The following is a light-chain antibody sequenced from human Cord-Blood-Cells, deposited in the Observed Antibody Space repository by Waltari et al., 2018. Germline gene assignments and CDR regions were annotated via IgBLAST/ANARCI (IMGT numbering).Light chain of an antibody. Sequence: DIVMTQSPDSLAVSLGERATINCKSSQSVLYSSNNKNYLAWYQHKPGQPPKLLIYWASTRESGVPDRCSGSGSGTDFSRTISSLQAEGVAVYYCQQYYSTRTFGQGTKVQIK. J-gene: IGKJ1*01. V-gene: IGKV4-1*01. CDR3: QQYYSTRT. CDR1: QSVLYSSNNKNY. CDR2: WAS.